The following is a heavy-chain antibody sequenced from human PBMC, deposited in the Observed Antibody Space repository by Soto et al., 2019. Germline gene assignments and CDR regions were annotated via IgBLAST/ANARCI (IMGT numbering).Heavy chain of an antibody. Sequence: ASVKVSCKASGYTFTGYYMHWVRQAPGQGLEWMGWINPNSGGTNYAQKFQGWVTMTRDTSISTAYTELSRLISDDTAVYYCARDIRMGHVDTAMVDDYYYYGMDVWGQGTTVTVSS. D-gene: IGHD5-18*01. J-gene: IGHJ6*02. V-gene: IGHV1-2*04. CDR3: ARDIRMGHVDTAMVDDYYYYGMDV. CDR1: GYTFTGYY. CDR2: INPNSGGT.